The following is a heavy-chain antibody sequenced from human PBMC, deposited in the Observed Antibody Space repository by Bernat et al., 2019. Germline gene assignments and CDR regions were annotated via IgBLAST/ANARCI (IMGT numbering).Heavy chain of an antibody. CDR3: ARGTSTSAPYMDV. CDR1: GFTFSDYY. CDR2: ISSSSSYT. J-gene: IGHJ6*03. V-gene: IGHV3-11*05. Sequence: VQLVESGGGVVRPGGSLRLSCAASGFTFSDYYMSWIRQAPGKGLDWVSYISSSSSYTNYADSVKGRFTISRDNAKNSLYLQMNSLRAEDTAVYYCARGTSTSAPYMDVWGKGTTVTVSS.